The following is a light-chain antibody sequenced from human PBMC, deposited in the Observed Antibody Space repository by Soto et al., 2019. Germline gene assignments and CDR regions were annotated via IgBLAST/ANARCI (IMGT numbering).Light chain of an antibody. CDR1: PAIASF. Sequence: IQLTQSPSSLSASVGDRVTITCRASPAIASFLAWYQQKPGTAPKLLIYDAATLQSGAPSRFSGSRSGTEYTLTIGSLQPEDFATYYCQQLNGSPWTFGQGTKVDIK. CDR2: DAA. CDR3: QQLNGSPWT. V-gene: IGKV1-9*01. J-gene: IGKJ1*01.